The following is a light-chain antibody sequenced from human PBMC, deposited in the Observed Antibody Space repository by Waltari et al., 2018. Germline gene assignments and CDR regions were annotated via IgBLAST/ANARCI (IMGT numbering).Light chain of an antibody. Sequence: QSVLTQPPSVPGAPGPCVTISCTGRGSNSGAGYDVHLYQQLPGKAPKPLIYGTSTRPLGVPDRYFGSQSGTSASLAITGLQAEDEADYYCQSYDTSLSVVFGGGTKLTVL. CDR3: QSYDTSLSVV. CDR1: GSNSGAGYD. V-gene: IGLV1-40*01. J-gene: IGLJ2*01. CDR2: GTS.